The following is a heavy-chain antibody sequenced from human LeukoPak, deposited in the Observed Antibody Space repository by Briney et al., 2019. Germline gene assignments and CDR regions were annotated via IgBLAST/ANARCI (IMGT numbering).Heavy chain of an antibody. D-gene: IGHD2-15*01. CDR1: GYSFTTYY. CDR3: ARDVVVEVGMLPTDSWFDP. CDR2: INPSDGST. V-gene: IGHV1-46*01. Sequence: ASVKPACKATGYSFTTYYIHWMRQAPGRGLEWMGIINPSDGSTSSAQKFQGRVTMTSDTSTSTVYMELSSLTYDDTAVYYCARDVVVEVGMLPTDSWFDPWGRGTLVAVSS. J-gene: IGHJ5*02.